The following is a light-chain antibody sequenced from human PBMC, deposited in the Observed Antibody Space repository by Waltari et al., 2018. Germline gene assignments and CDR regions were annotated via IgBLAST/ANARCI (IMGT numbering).Light chain of an antibody. J-gene: IGLJ2*01. CDR2: RNN. Sequence: QSVLTQPPSTSGTPGQRVTISCSGSSSNIGSNFVYWYQHLPGTAPKLLIYRNNRRPSGVPDRCSGSNAGTSASLAISGLRSEDEADYYCAAWDDSLSGPVFGGGTKLTVL. CDR1: SSNIGSNF. CDR3: AAWDDSLSGPV. V-gene: IGLV1-47*01.